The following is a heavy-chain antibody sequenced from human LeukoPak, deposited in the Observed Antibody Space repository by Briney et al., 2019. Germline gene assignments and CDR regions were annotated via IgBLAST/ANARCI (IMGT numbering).Heavy chain of an antibody. CDR1: GGSISSSSYY. CDR2: IYYTGST. D-gene: IGHD5-18*01. J-gene: IGHJ4*02. Sequence: SETLSLTCTVSGGSISSSSYYWGWIRQPPGKGLGWIGSIYYTGSTYYNPSLKSRVTISVDTSKNQFSLKLSSVTAADTAVFYCARDLGYSYINWGQGTLVTVSS. CDR3: ARDLGYSYIN. V-gene: IGHV4-39*07.